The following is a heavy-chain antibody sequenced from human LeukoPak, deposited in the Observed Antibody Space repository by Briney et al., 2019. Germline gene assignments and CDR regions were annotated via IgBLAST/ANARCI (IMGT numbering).Heavy chain of an antibody. V-gene: IGHV1-2*02. D-gene: IGHD3-3*01. J-gene: IGHJ5*02. CDR3: ARDAWRSYSSGWFDP. Sequence: GASVKVSCKASGYSFGEYYLHWLRQAPGQGLEWLGCIKPDTGGANYAQKFQGRVAMTWDTSISTAYIEVARLTSDDTAFYYCARDAWRSYSSGWFDPWGQGTLVIVSS. CDR2: IKPDTGGA. CDR1: GYSFGEYY.